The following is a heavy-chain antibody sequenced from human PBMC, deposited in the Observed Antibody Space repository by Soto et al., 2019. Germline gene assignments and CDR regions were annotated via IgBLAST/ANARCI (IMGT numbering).Heavy chain of an antibody. CDR1: GGSISSGDYY. V-gene: IGHV4-30-4*01. D-gene: IGHD1-26*01. CDR3: ARVHGEWELRPALFDY. Sequence: SETLSLTCTVSGGSISSGDYYWSWIRQPPGKGLEWIGYIYYSGSTYYNPSLKSRVTISVDTSKNQFSLKLSSVTAAATAVYYCARVHGEWELRPALFDYWGQGTRVTVSS. J-gene: IGHJ4*02. CDR2: IYYSGST.